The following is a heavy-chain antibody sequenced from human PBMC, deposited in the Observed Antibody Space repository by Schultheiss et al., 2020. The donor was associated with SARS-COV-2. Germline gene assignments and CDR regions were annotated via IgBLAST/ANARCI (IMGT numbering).Heavy chain of an antibody. CDR2: FDPEDGET. J-gene: IGHJ5*02. Sequence: ASVKVSCKASGGTFSSYAISWVRQAPGKGLEWMGGFDPEDGETIYAQKFQGRVTMTRDTSISTAYMELSRLRSDDTAVYYCARDAGIAATDTDDWFDPWGQGTLVTVSS. D-gene: IGHD6-13*01. CDR1: GGTFSSYA. CDR3: ARDAGIAATDTDDWFDP. V-gene: IGHV1-2*02.